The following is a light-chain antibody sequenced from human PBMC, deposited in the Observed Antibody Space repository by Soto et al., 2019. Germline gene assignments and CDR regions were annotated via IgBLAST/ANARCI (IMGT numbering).Light chain of an antibody. Sequence: DIVLTQSPGTLSLSPGERATLSCRASQSVSTSYLAWYQQKPGQAPWLLIYGTSSRATGIPDRFSGRGSGTDFTLTIRRLEPEDFAVYYCQQYSTSPPLFTFGPGTKVDIK. CDR3: QQYSTSPPLFT. CDR2: GTS. J-gene: IGKJ3*01. CDR1: QSVSTSY. V-gene: IGKV3-20*01.